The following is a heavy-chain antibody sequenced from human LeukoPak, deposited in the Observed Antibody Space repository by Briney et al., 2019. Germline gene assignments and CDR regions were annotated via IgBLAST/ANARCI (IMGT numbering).Heavy chain of an antibody. CDR2: ISYDGSNK. J-gene: IGHJ4*02. CDR3: ARDVGLRFLEWLFDY. V-gene: IGHV3-30-3*01. D-gene: IGHD3-3*01. Sequence: GRSLRLSCAASGFTFSSYAMHWVRQAPGKGLEWVAVISYDGSNKYYADSVKGRFTISRDNSKNTLYMQMNSLRAEGTAVYYCARDVGLRFLEWLFDYWGQGTLVTVSS. CDR1: GFTFSSYA.